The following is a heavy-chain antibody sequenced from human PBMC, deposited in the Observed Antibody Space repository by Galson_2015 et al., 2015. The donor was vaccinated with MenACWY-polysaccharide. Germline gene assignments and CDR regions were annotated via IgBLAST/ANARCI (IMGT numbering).Heavy chain of an antibody. Sequence: SLHSRVTISVDRSTNQFSLKLSSVTAADSAVYYCARDRDSSVYTYFDSWGRGALVTVSS. J-gene: IGHJ4*02. V-gene: IGHV4-30-2*01. CDR3: ARDRDSSVYTYFDS. D-gene: IGHD3-22*01.